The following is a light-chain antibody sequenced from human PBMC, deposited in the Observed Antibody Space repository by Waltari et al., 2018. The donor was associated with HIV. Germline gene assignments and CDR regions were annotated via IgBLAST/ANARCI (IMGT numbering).Light chain of an antibody. J-gene: IGKJ1*01. CDR3: HQYDTSPWT. V-gene: IGKV3-20*01. CDR1: QSISSGY. CDR2: GAS. Sequence: EIVLTQSPGTLSLSPGERATLSCRASQSISSGYLAWYQQKPGQPPRLLIYGASSSASGIPDRFIGSGSGTDFTLTISRLEPGDFAVYYCHQYDTSPWTFGQGTNVEI.